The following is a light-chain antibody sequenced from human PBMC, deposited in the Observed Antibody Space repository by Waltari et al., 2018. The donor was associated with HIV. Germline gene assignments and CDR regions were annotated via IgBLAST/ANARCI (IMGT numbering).Light chain of an antibody. CDR1: SSDVGSYNL. Sequence: QSALTQPASVSGSPGQSITISCTGTSSDVGSYNLVSWYQQHPGKDPKLMIYEVSKRPSGFSNRFSGSKSGNTASLTIAGLQAEDEADYYCCSYAGSSTSWVFGGGTKLTVL. V-gene: IGLV2-23*02. CDR3: CSYAGSSTSWV. CDR2: EVS. J-gene: IGLJ3*02.